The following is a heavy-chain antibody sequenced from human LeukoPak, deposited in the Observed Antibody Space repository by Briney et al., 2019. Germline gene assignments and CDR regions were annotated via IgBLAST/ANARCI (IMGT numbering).Heavy chain of an antibody. CDR3: ARSMVVRGVMGNYFDP. Sequence: ASVKVSCKAYGYTFTGYFIHWVRQAPGQGLEWMGWINPKSGGTNYQQKFQDRVTMTRDTSISTAYMEMSRLRSDDTAVYYSARSMVVRGVMGNYFDPWGQGTLVTVSS. D-gene: IGHD3-10*01. CDR1: GYTFTGYF. CDR2: INPKSGGT. J-gene: IGHJ5*02. V-gene: IGHV1-2*02.